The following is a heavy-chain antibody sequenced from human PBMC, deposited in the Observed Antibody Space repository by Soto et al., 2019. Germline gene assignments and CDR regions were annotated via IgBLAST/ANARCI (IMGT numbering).Heavy chain of an antibody. V-gene: IGHV4-59*01. D-gene: IGHD6-13*01. CDR2: IYSSGST. CDR1: GGSISNSY. J-gene: IGHJ6*02. Sequence: SETLSLTCTVSGGSISNSYWSWIRQSPEKGLEWIGYIYSSGSTNYNPSLNSRVTISVDTSKNQFSLKLSSVTAADTAVYYCASSNIAATGFYYYGMDVWGRGTTVTVSS. CDR3: ASSNIAATGFYYYGMDV.